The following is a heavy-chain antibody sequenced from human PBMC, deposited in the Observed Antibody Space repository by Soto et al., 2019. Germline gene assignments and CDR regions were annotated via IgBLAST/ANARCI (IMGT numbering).Heavy chain of an antibody. CDR2: VSKIGST. V-gene: IGHV4-31*02. D-gene: IGHD3-10*01. Sequence: GGSINSGAYFWSWIRQHPGRGLEWIGYVSKIGSTYYNPSLKSRVTISGDTSKSQFSLNLSSVTAADTAIYYCARGLVRGPFYFHALDVWGQGTTVTVSS. CDR1: GGSINSGAYF. CDR3: ARGLVRGPFYFHALDV. J-gene: IGHJ6*02.